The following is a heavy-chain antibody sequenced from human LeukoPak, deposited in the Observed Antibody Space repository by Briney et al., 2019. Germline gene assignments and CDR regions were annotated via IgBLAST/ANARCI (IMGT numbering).Heavy chain of an antibody. Sequence: PGESLRLSCVASGFTFSSYAMSWVRQAPGKGLEWVSGISASGGTTYYADSVKGRFTISRDNSKNTLYLQMNSLRAEDTAVYYCAKGQSSSGLRNYFDYWGQGTLVTVSS. J-gene: IGHJ4*02. V-gene: IGHV3-23*01. CDR2: ISASGGTT. D-gene: IGHD3-22*01. CDR3: AKGQSSSGLRNYFDY. CDR1: GFTFSSYA.